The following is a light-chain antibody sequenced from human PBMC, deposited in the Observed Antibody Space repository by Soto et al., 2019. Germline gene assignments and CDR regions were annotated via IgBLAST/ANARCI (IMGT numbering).Light chain of an antibody. V-gene: IGLV1-44*01. J-gene: IGLJ1*01. Sequence: QSVLTQPPSASGTPGQRVTISCSGSSSNIGSNTVNWYQQLPGTAPKLLIYSNNQRPSGVPDRFSGSKSDTSASLAISGLQSEDEADYYCAAWDDSLIYVFGTGTKLTVL. CDR3: AAWDDSLIYV. CDR1: SSNIGSNT. CDR2: SNN.